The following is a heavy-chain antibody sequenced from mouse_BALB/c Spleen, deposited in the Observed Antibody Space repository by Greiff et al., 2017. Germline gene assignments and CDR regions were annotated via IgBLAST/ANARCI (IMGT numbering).Heavy chain of an antibody. J-gene: IGHJ3*01. D-gene: IGHD2-4*01. CDR1: GFNIKDTY. CDR3: ARSVYDDYDGFAY. V-gene: IGHV14-3*02. Sequence: VQLQQSGAELVKPGASVKLSCTASGFNIKDTYMHWVKQRPEQGLEWIGRIVPANGNTKYDPKFQGKATITADTSSNTAYLQLSSLTSEDTAVYYCARSVYDDYDGFAYWGQGTLVTVSA. CDR2: IVPANGNT.